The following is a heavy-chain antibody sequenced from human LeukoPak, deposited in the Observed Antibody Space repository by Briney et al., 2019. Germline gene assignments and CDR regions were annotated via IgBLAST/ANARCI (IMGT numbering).Heavy chain of an antibody. CDR1: GFTFSSYG. J-gene: IGHJ3*02. CDR2: IWYDGSNK. Sequence: GGSLRLSCAASGFTFSSYGMHWVRQAPGKGLEWVAVIWYDGSNKYYADSVKGRFTISRDNSKNTLYLQMNSLRAEDTAVYYCARVMSRLGELSLYGDAFDIWGQGTMVTVSS. CDR3: ARVMSRLGELSLYGDAFDI. V-gene: IGHV3-33*01. D-gene: IGHD3-16*02.